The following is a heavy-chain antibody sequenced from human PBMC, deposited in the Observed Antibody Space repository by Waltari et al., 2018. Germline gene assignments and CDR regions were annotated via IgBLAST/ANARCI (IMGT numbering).Heavy chain of an antibody. CDR2: MYSGGKT. V-gene: IGHV3-66*01. CDR3: ARTNFNHNNYYYYAMDV. Sequence: DVQLVESGGGLVQPGGSQRLSCVVSGFTVSSHYMSWVRQAPGKGLEWVSAMYSGGKTYYAASVKGRFTISRDASKNTLDLQMESLRGEDTAIYYCARTNFNHNNYYYYAMDVWGRGTTVTV. D-gene: IGHD3-3*01. CDR1: GFTVSSHY. J-gene: IGHJ6*02.